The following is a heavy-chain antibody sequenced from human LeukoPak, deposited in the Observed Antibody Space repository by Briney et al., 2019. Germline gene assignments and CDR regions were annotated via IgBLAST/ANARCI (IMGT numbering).Heavy chain of an antibody. CDR2: ISGSGGST. Sequence: GGSLRLSCAASGFTFSSYAMSWVRQAPGEGLEWVSAISGSGGSTYYADSVKGRCTISRDNSKNTLYLQMNSLRAEDTAVYYCAKPPGSGPTAYWGQGTLVTVSA. CDR1: GFTFSSYA. CDR3: AKPPGSGPTAY. V-gene: IGHV3-23*01. J-gene: IGHJ4*02. D-gene: IGHD3-10*01.